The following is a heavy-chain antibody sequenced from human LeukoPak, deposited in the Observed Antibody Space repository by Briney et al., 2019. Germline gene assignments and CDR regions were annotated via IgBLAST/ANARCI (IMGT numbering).Heavy chain of an antibody. CDR1: GGSISSSIYY. J-gene: IGHJ4*02. CDR2: IYYTRST. D-gene: IGHD6-13*01. V-gene: IGHV4-39*07. Sequence: SETLSLTCSVSGGSISSSIYYWGWIRQPPGRGPEWIGSIYYTRSTYNNPSLKSRVTISVDTSKNQFSLKVSSVTAADTAVYYCARGSSSYGYWGQGTLVTVSS. CDR3: ARGSSSYGY.